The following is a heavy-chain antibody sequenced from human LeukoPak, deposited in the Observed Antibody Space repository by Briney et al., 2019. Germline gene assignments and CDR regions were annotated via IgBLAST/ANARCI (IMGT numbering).Heavy chain of an antibody. Sequence: GGSLRLSCAASGFTFSSYAMHWVRQAPGKGLEWVAVISYDGSNKYYADSVKGRFTISRDNSKNTLYLQMNSLRAEDTAVYYCARDWNWKGWFDPWGQGPLVTVSS. J-gene: IGHJ5*02. CDR3: ARDWNWKGWFDP. D-gene: IGHD1-1*01. CDR2: ISYDGSNK. V-gene: IGHV3-30*04. CDR1: GFTFSSYA.